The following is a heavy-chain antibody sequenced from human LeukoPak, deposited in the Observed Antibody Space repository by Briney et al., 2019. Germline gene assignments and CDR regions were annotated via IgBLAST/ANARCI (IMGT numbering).Heavy chain of an antibody. CDR1: GFTFDDHA. CDR3: AKRDYYYGMDV. CDR2: ISWNSGSI. Sequence: GGSLRPSCAASGFTFDDHAMHWVRQAPGKGLEWVSGISWNSGSIGYADSVKGRFTISRDNAKNSLCLQMNSLRAEDTALYYCAKRDYYYGMDVWGQGTTVTVSS. V-gene: IGHV3-9*01. J-gene: IGHJ6*02.